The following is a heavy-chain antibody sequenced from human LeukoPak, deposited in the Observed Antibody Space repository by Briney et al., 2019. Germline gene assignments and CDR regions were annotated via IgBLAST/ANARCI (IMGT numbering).Heavy chain of an antibody. V-gene: IGHV3-21*01. D-gene: IGHD6-19*01. Sequence: PGGSLRLSCAASGFTFSSYSMNWVRQAPGKGLEWVSSISSSSSYIYYADSVKGRFTISRDNAKNSLYLQMNSLRAEDTAVYYCARDFRIAVAGEDYWGQGTLVTVSS. J-gene: IGHJ4*02. CDR3: ARDFRIAVAGEDY. CDR2: ISSSSSYI. CDR1: GFTFSSYS.